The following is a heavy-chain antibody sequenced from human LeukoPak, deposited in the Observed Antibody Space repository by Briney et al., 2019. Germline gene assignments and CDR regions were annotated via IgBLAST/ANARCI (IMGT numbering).Heavy chain of an antibody. Sequence: SETLSLTCTVSGGSTTSSSYYCVWIRQPPGEGLEWIGSMFHGGSTYDNPSLKSRVTISGDTSKNQFSLKLTSVIATDTAIYYCARAFSSGYWFDPWGQGTLVTVSS. J-gene: IGHJ5*02. CDR3: ARAFSSGYWFDP. D-gene: IGHD3-22*01. V-gene: IGHV4-39*01. CDR2: MFHGGST. CDR1: GGSTTSSSYY.